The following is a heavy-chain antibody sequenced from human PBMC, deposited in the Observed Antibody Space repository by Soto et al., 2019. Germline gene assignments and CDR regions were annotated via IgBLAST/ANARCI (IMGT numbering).Heavy chain of an antibody. CDR3: SKIPITILLGMDV. J-gene: IGHJ6*02. V-gene: IGHV3-23*01. CDR2: INNNGANT. D-gene: IGHD3-3*01. Sequence: EVQLLESGGGLGQPGGSLRLSCAASGFTFSSSAMSWVRQAPGKGLEWVSGINNNGANTYYADSVKGRFTISRDNSKNTLYLQMNSLRAEDTAVYYCSKIPITILLGMDVWGQGTTVTVSS. CDR1: GFTFSSSA.